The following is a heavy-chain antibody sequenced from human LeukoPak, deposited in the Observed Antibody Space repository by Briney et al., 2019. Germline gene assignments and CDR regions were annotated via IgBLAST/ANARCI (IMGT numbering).Heavy chain of an antibody. J-gene: IGHJ6*04. D-gene: IGHD3-10*01. CDR3: ARVYQWFGTSRSMHV. CDR1: GGSISSYF. Sequence: SETLSVTCTVSGGSISSYFWSWIRQPPGQGLAWIGCIYYSGSTNYNPSLKRRVTISVHTSKNQFSLKLSSVTAADTAVYYCARVYQWFGTSRSMHVWGEGTTVTVSS. CDR2: IYYSGST. V-gene: IGHV4-59*08.